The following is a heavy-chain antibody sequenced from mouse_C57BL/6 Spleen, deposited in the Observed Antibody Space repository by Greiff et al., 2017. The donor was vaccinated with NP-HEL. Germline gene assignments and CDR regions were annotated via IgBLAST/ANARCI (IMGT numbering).Heavy chain of an antibody. Sequence: EVKLEESGAELVRPGASVKLSCTASGFNIKDYYMHWVKQRPEQGLEWIGRIDPEDGDTEYAPKFQGKATMTADTSSNTAYLQLSSLTSEDTAVYYCTIYSNFHYYAMDYWGQGTSVTVSS. CDR2: IDPEDGDT. J-gene: IGHJ4*01. V-gene: IGHV14-1*01. CDR1: GFNIKDYY. CDR3: TIYSNFHYYAMDY. D-gene: IGHD2-5*01.